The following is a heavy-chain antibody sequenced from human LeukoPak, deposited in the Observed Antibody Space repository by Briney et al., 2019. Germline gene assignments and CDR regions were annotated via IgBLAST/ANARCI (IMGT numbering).Heavy chain of an antibody. D-gene: IGHD3-10*01. CDR3: ARSSPTDRVVRY. Sequence: SETLSLTCTVSGGSISSYYWSWIRQPPGKGLEWIGYIYYSGSTNYNPSLKSRVTISVDTSKNQFSLKLSSVTAADTAVYYCARSSPTDRVVRYWGQGTLVTVSS. V-gene: IGHV4-59*01. J-gene: IGHJ4*02. CDR1: GGSISSYY. CDR2: IYYSGST.